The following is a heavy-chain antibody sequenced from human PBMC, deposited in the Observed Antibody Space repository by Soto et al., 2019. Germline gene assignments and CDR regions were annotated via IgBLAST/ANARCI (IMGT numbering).Heavy chain of an antibody. CDR3: ARVQHNNWNYFGYYYYYGMDV. Sequence: EVQLVESGGGLVQPGGSLRLSCAASGFTFSSYWMHWVRQAPGKGLVWVSRINSDGSSTSYADSVKGRFTISRDNAKNTLYLQMNSLRAEDTAVYYCARVQHNNWNYFGYYYYYGMDVWGQGTTVTVSS. J-gene: IGHJ6*02. CDR2: INSDGSST. D-gene: IGHD1-7*01. CDR1: GFTFSSYW. V-gene: IGHV3-74*01.